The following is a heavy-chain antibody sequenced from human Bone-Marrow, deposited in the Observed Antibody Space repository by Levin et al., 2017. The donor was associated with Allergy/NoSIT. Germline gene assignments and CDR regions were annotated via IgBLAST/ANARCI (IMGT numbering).Heavy chain of an antibody. CDR1: GFAFSSYA. CDR3: VKDFGDCSGGRCYGIPCDY. D-gene: IGHD2-15*01. CDR2: TYESGEIT. V-gene: IGHV3-23*01. Sequence: GGSLRLSCAASGFAFSSYAMSWFRQAPGKGLEWVSGTYESGEITYYADSVKGRFTISRDNFKNTLYLQMNSLRVEDTAVYYCVKDFGDCSGGRCYGIPCDYWGQGTLVTVSS. J-gene: IGHJ4*02.